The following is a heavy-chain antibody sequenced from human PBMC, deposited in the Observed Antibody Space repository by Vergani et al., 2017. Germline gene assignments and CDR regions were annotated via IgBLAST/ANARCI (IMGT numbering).Heavy chain of an antibody. CDR2: IFYDGNA. CDR1: GDSINRINYY. J-gene: IGHJ3*02. V-gene: IGHV4-39*01. Sequence: QLQLRESGPGLVKPSETLSLTCTVSGDSINRINYYWGWIRQPPGQGLEWIGSIFYDGNAFSNPSLKIRVTISADTSKNQFSLILRSVTAADWAIHYGAGRAGPTTDGGRDHAFDMWGEGTMVTVSS. CDR3: AGRAGPTTDGGRDHAFDM. D-gene: IGHD1-26*01.